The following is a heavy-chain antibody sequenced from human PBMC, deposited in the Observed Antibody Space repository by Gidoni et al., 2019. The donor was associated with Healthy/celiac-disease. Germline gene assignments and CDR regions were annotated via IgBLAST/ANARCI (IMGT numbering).Heavy chain of an antibody. CDR2: IYYSGST. Sequence: QLQLQESGPGLVKPSETLSLTCTVSGGSISSSSYYWGWIRQPPGKGLEWIGSIYYSGSTYYNPSLKRRVTISVDTSKNQFSLKLSSVTAADTAVYYCASRRRFDSSGYYPTFDYWGQGTLVTVSS. CDR1: GGSISSSSYY. D-gene: IGHD3-22*01. J-gene: IGHJ4*02. V-gene: IGHV4-39*01. CDR3: ASRRRFDSSGYYPTFDY.